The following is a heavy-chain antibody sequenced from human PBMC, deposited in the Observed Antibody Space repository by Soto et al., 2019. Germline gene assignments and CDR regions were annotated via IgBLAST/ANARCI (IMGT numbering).Heavy chain of an antibody. J-gene: IGHJ4*02. D-gene: IGHD3-22*01. Sequence: PGGSLRLSCAASGFTFSSYAMSWVRQAPGKGLEWVSAISGSGGSTYYADSVKGRFTISRDNSKNTLYLQMNSLRAEDTAEYYFAKPLTYHYDSRGYYYDYWGQGTLVTVSS. CDR1: GFTFSSYA. V-gene: IGHV3-23*01. CDR3: AKPLTYHYDSRGYYYDY. CDR2: ISGSGGST.